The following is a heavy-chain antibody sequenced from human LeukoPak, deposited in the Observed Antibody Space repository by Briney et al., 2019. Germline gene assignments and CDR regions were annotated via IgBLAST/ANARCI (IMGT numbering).Heavy chain of an antibody. CDR1: GDSISSSSYY. Sequence: PSETLSLTCTVSGDSISSSSYYWGWIRQPPGKGLEWIGNIYYSGSTYYNPSLKSRVTISVDTSKNQFSLKLSSVTAADTAVYYCARHPRRKGGATEARCWFDPWGQGTLVTVSS. V-gene: IGHV4-39*01. J-gene: IGHJ5*02. CDR3: ARHPRRKGGATEARCWFDP. CDR2: IYYSGST. D-gene: IGHD1-26*01.